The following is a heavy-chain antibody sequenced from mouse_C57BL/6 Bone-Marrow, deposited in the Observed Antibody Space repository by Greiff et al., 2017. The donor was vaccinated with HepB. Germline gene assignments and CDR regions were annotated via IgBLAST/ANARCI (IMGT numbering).Heavy chain of an antibody. CDR1: GFTFSDYY. J-gene: IGHJ2*01. CDR2: INYDGSST. D-gene: IGHD2-3*01. Sequence: EVHLVESEGGLVQPGSSMKLSCTASGFTFSDYYMAWVRQVPEKGLEWVANINYDGSSTYYLDSLKSRFIISRDNAKNILYLQMSSLKSEDTATYYCARGGWLPFDYWGQGTTLTVSS. V-gene: IGHV5-16*01. CDR3: ARGGWLPFDY.